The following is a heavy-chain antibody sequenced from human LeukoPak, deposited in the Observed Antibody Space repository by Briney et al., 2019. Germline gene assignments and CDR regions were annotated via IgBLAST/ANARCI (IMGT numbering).Heavy chain of an antibody. V-gene: IGHV4-4*07. J-gene: IGHJ4*02. CDR2: IYTSGST. D-gene: IGHD3-3*01. Sequence: SETLSLTCIVSGGSISSYYWSWIRQPAGKGLEWIGRIYTSGSTNYNPSLKSRVTMSVDTSKNQFSLKLSSVTAADTAVYYCARDNYDFWSGTYTGRDYWGQGTLVTVSS. CDR3: ARDNYDFWSGTYTGRDY. CDR1: GGSISSYY.